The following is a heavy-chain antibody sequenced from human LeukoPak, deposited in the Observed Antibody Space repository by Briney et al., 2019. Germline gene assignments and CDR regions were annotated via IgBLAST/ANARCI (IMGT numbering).Heavy chain of an antibody. Sequence: PGGSLRPSCAASGFSFRDFWMTWVRQAPGKGLEWVANINQGGSVKYYADSVKGRFTISRDDAKSSLYVQMNSLRDEDTAVYYCARFGYSGWNLEYWGQGTLVTVSS. J-gene: IGHJ4*02. CDR1: GFSFRDFW. CDR3: ARFGYSGWNLEY. D-gene: IGHD5-12*01. V-gene: IGHV3-7*01. CDR2: INQGGSVK.